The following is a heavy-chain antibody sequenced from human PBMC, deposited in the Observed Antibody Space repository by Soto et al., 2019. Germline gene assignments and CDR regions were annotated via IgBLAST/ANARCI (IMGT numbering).Heavy chain of an antibody. CDR2: ISSRSST. CDR3: AREVQPVIRREYDY. CDR1: GFTFSDCT. Sequence: ESGGGLVKPGGSLRLSCAVSGFTFSDCTMNWVRQAPGKGLEWVSSISSRSSTYYVDSVKGRFTISRDNARNSLFLQMVSLRAEDTAVYYCAREVQPVIRREYDYWGQGTLVTVSS. J-gene: IGHJ4*02. V-gene: IGHV3-21*01. D-gene: IGHD2-21*01.